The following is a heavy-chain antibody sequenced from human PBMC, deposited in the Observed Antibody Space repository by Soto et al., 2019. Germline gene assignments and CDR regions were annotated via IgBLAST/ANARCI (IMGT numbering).Heavy chain of an antibody. D-gene: IGHD3-10*01. CDR3: ARDFVVRGVGPYYYGMDV. CDR1: GGSISSGGYY. CDR2: IYYSGST. V-gene: IGHV4-31*03. J-gene: IGHJ6*02. Sequence: KPSETLSLTCTVSGGSISSGGYYWSWIRQHPGKGLEWIGYIYYSGSTYYNPSLKSRVTISVDTSKNQFSLKLSSVTAADTAVYYCARDFVVRGVGPYYYGMDVWGQGTTVTVS.